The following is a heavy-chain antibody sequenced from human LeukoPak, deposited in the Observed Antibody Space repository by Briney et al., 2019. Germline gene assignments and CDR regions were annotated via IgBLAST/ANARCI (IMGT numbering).Heavy chain of an antibody. CDR2: IYSGGST. Sequence: GGSLRLSCAASGFTVSSNYMSWVRQAPGKGLEWVSVIYSGGSTYYADSVKGRFTISRDNSKNTLSLQMNSLGAEDTAVYYCARDRAFDYWGQGTLVTVSS. D-gene: IGHD3-10*01. CDR1: GFTVSSNY. J-gene: IGHJ4*02. V-gene: IGHV3-66*02. CDR3: ARDRAFDY.